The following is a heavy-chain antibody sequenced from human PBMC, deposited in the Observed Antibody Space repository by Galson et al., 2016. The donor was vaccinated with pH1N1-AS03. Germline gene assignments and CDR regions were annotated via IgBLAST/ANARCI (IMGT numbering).Heavy chain of an antibody. CDR2: VSSDGSRT. D-gene: IGHD3-22*01. V-gene: IGHV3-74*03. CDR1: AFSFSRHW. CDR3: AREGRVSESDGYYRPLDL. Sequence: SLRLSCAASAFSFSRHWMHWVRQAPGKGLVWVSRVSSDGSRTTYTDSVKGRFSISRDNAQNMLYLELNSHRDEDTALYFCAREGRVSESDGYYRPLDLWGQGAMVVVS. J-gene: IGHJ3*01.